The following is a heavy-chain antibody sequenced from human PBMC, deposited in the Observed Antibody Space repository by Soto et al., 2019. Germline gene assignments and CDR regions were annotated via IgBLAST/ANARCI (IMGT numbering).Heavy chain of an antibody. J-gene: IGHJ4*02. Sequence: EVQLLESGGGFVQPGESLRLSCAASGFTFSSYALGWVRQAPGKGLELVSTMGSSGNTYYADSVKGRFTVSRDNSKHTLYLQMELMRAEATAVDDCANRVTTATPYVDFWGQGTLVTVSS. CDR2: MGSSGNT. D-gene: IGHD2-15*01. CDR3: ANRVTTATPYVDF. V-gene: IGHV3-23*01. CDR1: GFTFSSYA.